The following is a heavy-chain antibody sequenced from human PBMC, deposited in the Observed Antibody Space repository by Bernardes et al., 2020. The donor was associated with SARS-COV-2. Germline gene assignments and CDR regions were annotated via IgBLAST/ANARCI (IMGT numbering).Heavy chain of an antibody. V-gene: IGHV3-23*01. Sequence: GGSLKLSCAASGFTFRSYAMSWVRQAPGKGLEWVSAISGSGGSPYYADSVKGRFTISRDNSKNTLYLQMNSLRAEDTAVYYCAKGHWSYDILTGYPRYYFDYWGQGTLVTVSS. CDR2: ISGSGGSP. CDR3: AKGHWSYDILTGYPRYYFDY. D-gene: IGHD3-9*01. J-gene: IGHJ4*02. CDR1: GFTFRSYA.